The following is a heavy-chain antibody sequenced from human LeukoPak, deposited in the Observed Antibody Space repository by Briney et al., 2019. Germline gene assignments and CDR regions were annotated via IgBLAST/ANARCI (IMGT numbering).Heavy chain of an antibody. V-gene: IGHV1-69*01. J-gene: IGHJ4*02. CDR3: ASPKEDSDYYFDH. CDR2: IIPLFGRA. CDR1: GGTFRKYA. Sequence: GASVKVSCKASGGTFRKYAISWVRQAPGQGLEWVGGIIPLFGRAEYAQRFQGRVTIIADEATSTVYMEVGSLRSEDTAVYYCASPKEDSDYYFDHWGQGTLVTVSS. D-gene: IGHD4-11*01.